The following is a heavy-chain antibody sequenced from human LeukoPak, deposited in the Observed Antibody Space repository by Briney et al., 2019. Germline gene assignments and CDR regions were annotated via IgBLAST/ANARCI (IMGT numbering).Heavy chain of an antibody. V-gene: IGHV4-39*01. D-gene: IGHD6-19*01. J-gene: IGHJ4*02. CDR3: ARQSGDQSSAWYFDA. CDR1: GGSLRSSGHW. CDR2: IHYSGKV. Sequence: SETLSLTCTVSGGSLRSSGHWWVWIRQPPGKGLEWIGSIHYSGKVYYNPSLKSRVTTSVDTSTDQFSLRLSSATAADTAIYYCARQSGDQSSAWYFDAWGQGILVTVSS.